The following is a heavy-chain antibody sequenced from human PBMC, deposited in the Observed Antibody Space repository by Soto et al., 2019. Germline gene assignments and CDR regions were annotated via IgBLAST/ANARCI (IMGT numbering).Heavy chain of an antibody. CDR2: TYYRSKWYN. V-gene: IGHV6-1*01. D-gene: IGHD5-18*01. CDR1: GDSVSSNSAA. J-gene: IGHJ5*02. Sequence: SQTLSLTCAISGDSVSSNSAAWNWIRQSPSRGLEWLGRTYYRSKWYNDYAVSVKSRITINPDTSKNQFSLQLNSVTPEDTAVYYCARIPYSYGPLGEFDPWSQGTLVTVSS. CDR3: ARIPYSYGPLGEFDP.